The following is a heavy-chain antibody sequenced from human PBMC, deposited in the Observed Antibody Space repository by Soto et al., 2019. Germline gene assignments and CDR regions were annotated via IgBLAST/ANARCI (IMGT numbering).Heavy chain of an antibody. V-gene: IGHV3-23*01. CDR2: ISGSGGTT. Sequence: EVQLLESGGGLVQPGGSLRLSFGGSGLTFTSYAMPWVGQAPGKGLEWVSAISGSGGTTYYANSVKGRFTISRDQSKDTLYLQMNSLRAEDTAIYYCAKDRHYGSGTYSDSYLDYWGQGTLVTVSS. D-gene: IGHD3-10*01. CDR3: AKDRHYGSGTYSDSYLDY. CDR1: GLTFTSYA. J-gene: IGHJ4*02.